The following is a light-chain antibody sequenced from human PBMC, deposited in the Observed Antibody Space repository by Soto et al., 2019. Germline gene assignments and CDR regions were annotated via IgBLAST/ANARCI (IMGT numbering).Light chain of an antibody. V-gene: IGLV6-57*01. J-gene: IGLJ3*02. CDR3: QSYEATNQV. CDR1: SGSIASNY. Sequence: NFMLTQPHSVSESPGKTVIISCTRSSGSIASNYVQWYQQRPGSSPTTVIYEDNQRPSGVPDRFSGSIDSSSNSASLTISGLETEDEADYCCQSYEATNQVFGGGTKLTVL. CDR2: EDN.